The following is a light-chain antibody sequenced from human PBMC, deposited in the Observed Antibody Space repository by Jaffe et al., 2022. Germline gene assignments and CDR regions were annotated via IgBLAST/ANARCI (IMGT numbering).Light chain of an antibody. V-gene: IGLV3-21*04. J-gene: IGLJ2*01. Sequence: SYVLTQPPSVSVAPGKTARITCGGNNIGSKSVHWYQQKPGQAPVLVIYYDSDRPSGIPERFSGSNSGNTATLTISRVEAGDEADYYCQVWDSSSDHPGFGGGTKLTVL. CDR3: QVWDSSSDHPG. CDR2: YDS. CDR1: NIGSKS.